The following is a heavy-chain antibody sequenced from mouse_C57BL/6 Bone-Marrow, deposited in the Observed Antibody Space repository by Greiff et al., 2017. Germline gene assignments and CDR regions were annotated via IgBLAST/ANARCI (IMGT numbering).Heavy chain of an antibody. CDR1: GYTFTSYW. D-gene: IGHD1-1*01. CDR2: IYPGSGST. V-gene: IGHV1-55*01. CDR3: ARRSSYVGGAMDY. J-gene: IGHJ4*01. Sequence: QVQLQQPGAELVKPGASVKMSCKASGYTFTSYWITWVKQRPRQGLEWIGDIYPGSGSTNYNEKFKSKATLTVDTSSSTAYMQLSSLTSEDSAVYYCARRSSYVGGAMDYWGQGTSVTVSS.